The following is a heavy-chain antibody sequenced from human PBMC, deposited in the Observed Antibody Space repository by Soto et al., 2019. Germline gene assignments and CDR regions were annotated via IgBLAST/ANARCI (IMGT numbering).Heavy chain of an antibody. Sequence: QVQLQESGPGLVKPSETLSLSCTVSGGSISSYYWCWIRQPPGKGMEWIGYVHHSWGSTYNPSLQSRVAISLDTSKGEFSLKLTSVTATDTAVYYGARQGFGALHGLVDAWGQGTTVTVSS. CDR1: GGSISSYY. J-gene: IGHJ6*02. V-gene: IGHV4-59*08. CDR2: VHHSWGS. D-gene: IGHD3-10*01. CDR3: ARQGFGALHGLVDA.